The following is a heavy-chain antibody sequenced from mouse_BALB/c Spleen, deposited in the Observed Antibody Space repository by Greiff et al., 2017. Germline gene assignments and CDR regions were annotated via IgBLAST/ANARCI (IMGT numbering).Heavy chain of an antibody. CDR3: ARRDIYYGNYEAWFAY. V-gene: IGHV1S135*01. CDR2: IDPYNGGT. Sequence: EVQRVESGPELVKPGASVKVSCKASGYSFTDYNMYWVKQSHGKSLEWIGYIDPYNGGTSYNQKFKGKATLTVDKSSSTAFMHLNSLTSEDSAVYYCARRDIYYGNYEAWFAYWGQGTLVTVSA. J-gene: IGHJ3*01. CDR1: GYSFTDYN. D-gene: IGHD2-1*01.